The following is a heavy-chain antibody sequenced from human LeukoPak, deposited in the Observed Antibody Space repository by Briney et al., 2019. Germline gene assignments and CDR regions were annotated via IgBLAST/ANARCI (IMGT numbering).Heavy chain of an antibody. CDR3: AKGGLGYCSGGSCYSEAAYGMDV. V-gene: IGHV3-30*18. J-gene: IGHJ6*02. CDR1: GFTFNSYG. CDR2: ISYDGSNK. Sequence: GRSLRLSCSASGFTFNSYGLHWVRQAPGKGLEWVEVISYDGSNKYYADSVKGRFTISRDNSKNTLYLQMNSLRAEDTAVYYCAKGGLGYCSGGSCYSEAAYGMDVWGQGTTVTVSS. D-gene: IGHD2-15*01.